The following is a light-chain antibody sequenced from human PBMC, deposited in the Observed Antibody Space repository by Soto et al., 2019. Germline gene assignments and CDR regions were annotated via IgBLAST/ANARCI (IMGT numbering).Light chain of an antibody. V-gene: IGLV2-14*01. CDR1: SSDVGGSDY. CDR2: EIS. J-gene: IGLJ2*01. Sequence: QSALTQPASVSGSPGQSITISCTGTSSDVGGSDYVSWYQQYPGKAPKLMIYEISNRPSGVSNRFSASKSGNTASLTISGLQAEDEADYYCSSFTSTILVFGGVTKLTVL. CDR3: SSFTSTILV.